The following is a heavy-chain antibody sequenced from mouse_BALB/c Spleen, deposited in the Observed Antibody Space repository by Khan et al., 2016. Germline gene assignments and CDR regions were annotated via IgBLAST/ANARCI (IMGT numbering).Heavy chain of an antibody. CDR2: INTESGVS. CDR1: GYTFTTAG. Sequence: QIQLVQSGPELQQPGETARISCKASGYTFTTAGMQRVQKMTGKGLKWIGWINTESGVSTYEDNFKGRFDCSLETSAITASLQISNLKNEDAATYFCARDPQAKNYWGQGTSVSISS. J-gene: IGHJ4*01. CDR3: ARDPQAKNY. V-gene: IGHV9-4*02.